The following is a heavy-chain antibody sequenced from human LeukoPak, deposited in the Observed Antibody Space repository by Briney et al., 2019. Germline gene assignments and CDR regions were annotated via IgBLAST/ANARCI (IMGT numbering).Heavy chain of an antibody. CDR1: GGSISSGGYS. D-gene: IGHD2-21*02. CDR2: IYHSGST. CDR3: ARQVVTAPSYWYFDL. V-gene: IGHV4-30-2*01. Sequence: PSQTLSLTCAVSGGSISSGGYSWGWIRQPPGKGLEWIGYIYHSGSTYYNPSLKSRVTISVDRSKNQFSLKLSSVTAADTAVYYCARQVVTAPSYWYFDLWGRGTLVTVSS. J-gene: IGHJ2*01.